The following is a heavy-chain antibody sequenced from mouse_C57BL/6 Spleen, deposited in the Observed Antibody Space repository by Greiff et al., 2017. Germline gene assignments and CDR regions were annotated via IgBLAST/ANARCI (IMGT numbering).Heavy chain of an antibody. CDR1: GYTFTSYW. CDR3: ARSNGYYSYYFDY. CDR2: INPSSGYT. Sequence: VKVVESGAELAKPGASVKLSCKASGYTFTSYWMHWVKQRPGQGLEWIGYINPSSGYTKYNQKFKDKATLTAAKSSSTAYMQLSSLTYEDSAVYYCARSNGYYSYYFDYWGQGTTLTVSS. V-gene: IGHV1-7*01. D-gene: IGHD2-3*01. J-gene: IGHJ2*01.